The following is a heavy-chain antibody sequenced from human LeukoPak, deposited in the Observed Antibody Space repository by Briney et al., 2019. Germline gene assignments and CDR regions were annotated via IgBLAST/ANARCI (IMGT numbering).Heavy chain of an antibody. CDR2: ISKSGTYI. CDR3: ARGSGTHF. J-gene: IGHJ4*02. D-gene: IGHD3-10*01. CDR1: GFSFSSHG. V-gene: IGHV3-21*01. Sequence: PGGPLRLSCAASGFSFSSHGMNWVRQAPGKGLEWVSSISKSGTYIYYADSVRGRFTISRDNANNSLYLQMNSLRGEDTAMYYCARGSGTHFWGQGTRVTVSS.